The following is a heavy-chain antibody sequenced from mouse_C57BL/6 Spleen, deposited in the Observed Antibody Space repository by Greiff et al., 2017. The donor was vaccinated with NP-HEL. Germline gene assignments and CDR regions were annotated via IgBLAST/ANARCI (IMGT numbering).Heavy chain of an antibody. V-gene: IGHV1-76*01. Sequence: VQLQQSGAELVRPGASVKLSCKASGYTFTDYYINWVKQRPGQGLEWIARIYPGSGNTYYNEKFKGKATLTAEKSSSTDYMQLSSLTSEDSAVYFCARGHYGRDFDYWGQGTTLTVSS. CDR2: IYPGSGNT. CDR3: ARGHYGRDFDY. J-gene: IGHJ2*01. D-gene: IGHD1-1*01. CDR1: GYTFTDYY.